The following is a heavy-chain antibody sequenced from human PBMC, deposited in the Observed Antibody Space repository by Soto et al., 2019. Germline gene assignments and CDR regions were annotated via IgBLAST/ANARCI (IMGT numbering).Heavy chain of an antibody. CDR1: GYTFTTYG. D-gene: IGHD3-22*01. CDR2: ISAYIGNT. Sequence: QVQLVQSGAEVMKPGALVKVSCKASGYTFTTYGVSWVRQAPGQGLEWMGWISAYIGNTHYAQKFQGRVTMTTDTSTSTAYMELRRLRSDDTAVYYCARDIYNSSGYYYPYYFDYWGQGTLVSVSS. J-gene: IGHJ4*02. V-gene: IGHV1-18*01. CDR3: ARDIYNSSGYYYPYYFDY.